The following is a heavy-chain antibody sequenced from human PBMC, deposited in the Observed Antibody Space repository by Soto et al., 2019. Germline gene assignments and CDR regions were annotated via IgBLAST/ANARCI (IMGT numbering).Heavy chain of an antibody. CDR3: ASLTLRFSSGIDV. D-gene: IGHD3-3*01. CDR1: GSTFSSSE. CDR2: ISNSSSVI. J-gene: IGHJ6*02. V-gene: IGHV3-48*03. Sequence: EVQLVESGGGLVQPGGSLRLSCAASGSTFSSSEMHGVRQAPGKGLEWISYISNSSSVIYYADSVKGRFTISRDNAKHLLYLQMNSLRADDTAVYFCASLTLRFSSGIDVWGQGTTVTVSS.